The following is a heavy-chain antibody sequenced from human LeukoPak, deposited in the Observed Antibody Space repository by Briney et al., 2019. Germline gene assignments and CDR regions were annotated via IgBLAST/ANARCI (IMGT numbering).Heavy chain of an antibody. CDR2: VDPEDGET. J-gene: IGHJ5*02. CDR1: VYTFTDYY. V-gene: IGHV1-69-2*01. CDR3: APSQTSSSFGNWFDP. Sequence: ASVKISCKASVYTFTDYYMHWVQQAPGKGLEWVGGVDPEDGETIYAEKFQGRVTITTDTSTDTAYMELSSLRAEDTAVYYWAPSQTSSSFGNWFDPWGQGTLVTVSS. D-gene: IGHD6-13*01.